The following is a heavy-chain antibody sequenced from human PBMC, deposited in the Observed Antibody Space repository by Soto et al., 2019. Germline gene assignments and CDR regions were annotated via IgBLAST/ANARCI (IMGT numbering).Heavy chain of an antibody. D-gene: IGHD2-2*01. CDR1: GGSFSGYY. CDR2: VNHSGTT. V-gene: IGHV4-34*01. J-gene: IGHJ4*02. Sequence: SETLSLTCAVYGGSFSGYYWTWIRQSPEKGLEWIGEVNHSGTTYYNPSLKTRVTISVHTPKNQFSLKMSSVTAADTAVYYCARGIGYCSSINCYSSRRLRFDSWGQGTLVTVPQ. CDR3: ARGIGYCSSINCYSSRRLRFDS.